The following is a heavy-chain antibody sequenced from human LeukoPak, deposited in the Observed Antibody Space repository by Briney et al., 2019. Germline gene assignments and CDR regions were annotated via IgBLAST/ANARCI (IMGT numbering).Heavy chain of an antibody. CDR3: ARSRGYFDY. V-gene: IGHV4-59*01. Sequence: SETLSLTCTVSGGSISSYYWSWIRQPPGKGLEWIGYIYYSGSTNYNPSLKSRVTISVDTSKNQFSLKLSSVTAADTALYYCARSRGYFDYWGQGTPVTVSS. D-gene: IGHD6-13*01. CDR1: GGSISSYY. J-gene: IGHJ4*02. CDR2: IYYSGST.